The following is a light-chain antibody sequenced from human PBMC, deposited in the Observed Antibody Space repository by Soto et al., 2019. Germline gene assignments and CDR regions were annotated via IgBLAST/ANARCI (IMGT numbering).Light chain of an antibody. Sequence: QSVLTQPPSVSGAPGQRVTISCTGSSSNNGAGYDVHWYQQLPGTAPKLLIYGNSNRPSGVPDRFSGSKSGTSASLAITGLQAEDEADYYCQSYDSSLSEGVFGGGTKLTVL. J-gene: IGLJ2*01. CDR3: QSYDSSLSEGV. V-gene: IGLV1-40*01. CDR1: SSNNGAGYD. CDR2: GNS.